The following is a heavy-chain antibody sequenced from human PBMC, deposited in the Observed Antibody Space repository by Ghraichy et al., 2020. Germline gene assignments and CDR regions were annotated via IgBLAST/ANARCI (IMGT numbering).Heavy chain of an antibody. J-gene: IGHJ4*02. CDR2: ISASGSTV. Sequence: GGSLRLSCAASGFTFSDYNMNWVRQAPGKGLEWVSYISASGSTVYYADSVKGRFTISRDNVKNSLYLQMSSLKDEDTALYYCARLRDRDGYTGRFDYWGQGSLVTVSS. CDR1: GFTFSDYN. D-gene: IGHD5-24*01. V-gene: IGHV3-48*02. CDR3: ARLRDRDGYTGRFDY.